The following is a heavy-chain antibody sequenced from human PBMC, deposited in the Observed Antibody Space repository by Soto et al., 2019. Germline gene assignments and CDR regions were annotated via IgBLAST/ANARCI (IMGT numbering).Heavy chain of an antibody. V-gene: IGHV3-48*02. CDR2: ITSSSTTI. CDR1: GFTFTSNS. CDR3: ARGRVGTAYFDY. Sequence: EVQLVESGGGLVQPGGSLRLSCAASGFTFTSNSMNWVRQAPGKGLEWISYITSSSTTIYYADSVKGRFTISRDNAKNSVYLQLNSLRDEDTALYYCARGRVGTAYFDYWGQGGLVTVSS. J-gene: IGHJ4*02. D-gene: IGHD2-21*02.